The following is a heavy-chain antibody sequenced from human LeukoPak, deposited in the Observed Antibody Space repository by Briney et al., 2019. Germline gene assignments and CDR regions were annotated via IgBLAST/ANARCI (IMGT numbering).Heavy chain of an antibody. Sequence: SETLSLTCTVSGDSIGAYYWSWIRQPAGKGLEWIGRIYKSMYSGGSTDYNPSLKSRVTMSVDTSRNQLSLKLSSLTAADTAVYYCVRDPTTVTTFFDLWGQGTLVTVSS. J-gene: IGHJ5*01. V-gene: IGHV4-4*07. D-gene: IGHD4-17*01. CDR2: IYKSMYSGGST. CDR3: VRDPTTVTTFFDL. CDR1: GDSIGAYY.